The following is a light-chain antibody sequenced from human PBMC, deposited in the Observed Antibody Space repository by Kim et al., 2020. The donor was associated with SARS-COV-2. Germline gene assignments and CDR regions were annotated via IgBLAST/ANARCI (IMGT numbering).Light chain of an antibody. CDR2: DAS. V-gene: IGKV1-33*01. CDR1: QDINYS. Sequence: DIQMTQSPSSLSASVGDRVTISCQASQDINYSLNWYQQKPGKAPKLLIYDASNLEMGVPSRFSGSRSGTDFTFTISSLQPEDCATYFCHQYDNLPLTFGGRTKVDIK. CDR3: HQYDNLPLT. J-gene: IGKJ4*01.